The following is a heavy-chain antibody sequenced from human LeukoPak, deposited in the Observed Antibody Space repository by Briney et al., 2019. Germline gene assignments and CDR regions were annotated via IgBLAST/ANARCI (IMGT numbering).Heavy chain of an antibody. V-gene: IGHV3-20*04. Sequence: GGSLRLSCAASGFTFDDYGMSWVRQAPGKGLEWVSGINWNGGSTGYADSVKGRFTISRDNAKNSRYLQMNSLRAEDTALYYCARDFYYDSSGYFWFDPWGQGTLVTVSS. CDR3: ARDFYYDSSGYFWFDP. D-gene: IGHD3-22*01. CDR2: INWNGGST. CDR1: GFTFDDYG. J-gene: IGHJ5*02.